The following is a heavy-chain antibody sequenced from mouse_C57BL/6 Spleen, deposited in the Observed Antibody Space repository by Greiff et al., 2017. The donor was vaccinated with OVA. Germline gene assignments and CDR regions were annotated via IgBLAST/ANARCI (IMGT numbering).Heavy chain of an antibody. V-gene: IGHV14-4*01. CDR2: IDPENGDT. J-gene: IGHJ4*01. CDR3: TTRLRVDY. CDR1: GFNIKDDY. Sequence: EVQLQQSGAELVRPGASVKLSCTASGFNIKDDYMHWVKQRPEQGLEWIGWIDPENGDTEYASKFQGQATITADKSSNTSYLQLSSLTSEDAAVYYCTTRLRVDYWGQGTSVTVSS.